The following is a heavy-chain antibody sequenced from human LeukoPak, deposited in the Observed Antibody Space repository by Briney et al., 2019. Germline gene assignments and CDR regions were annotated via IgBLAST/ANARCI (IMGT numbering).Heavy chain of an antibody. V-gene: IGHV3-23*01. Sequence: GGSLRLSCAASGFTFSSYAMSWVRQAPGKGLEWVSAISGSGGSTYYADSVKGRFTISRDNSKNTLYLQMNSLRAEDTAVYYCAKDGVQGAGLLGGWFDPWGQGTLVTVSS. J-gene: IGHJ5*02. CDR1: GFTFSSYA. CDR3: AKDGVQGAGLLGGWFDP. CDR2: ISGSGGST. D-gene: IGHD3-16*01.